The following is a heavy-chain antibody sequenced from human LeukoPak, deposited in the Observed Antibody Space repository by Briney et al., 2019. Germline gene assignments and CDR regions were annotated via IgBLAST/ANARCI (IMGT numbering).Heavy chain of an antibody. CDR2: INPNSGGT. CDR3: TRALGSDY. J-gene: IGHJ4*02. D-gene: IGHD1-26*01. Sequence: ASVKVSCKASGYTFTDYCMNWVRQAPGQGLEWMGWINPNSGGTNYAQKFQGRVTMTRDTSITTAYMELSSLRSDDTAMYYCTRALGSDYWGQGTLVTVSP. V-gene: IGHV1-2*02. CDR1: GYTFTDYC.